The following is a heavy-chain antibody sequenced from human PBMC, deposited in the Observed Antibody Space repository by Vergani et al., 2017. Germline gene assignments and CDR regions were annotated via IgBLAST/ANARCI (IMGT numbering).Heavy chain of an antibody. CDR2: INHSGST. J-gene: IGHJ5*02. D-gene: IGHD2-2*01. V-gene: IGHV4-34*01. Sequence: QVQLQQWGAGLLKPSETLSLTCAVYGGSFSGYYWSWIRQPPGKGLEWIGEINHSGSTNYNPSLKGRVTISVDTSKNQFSLKLSSVTAADTAVYYCASLRVVVPAATNWFDPWGQGTLVTVSS. CDR1: GGSFSGYY. CDR3: ASLRVVVPAATNWFDP.